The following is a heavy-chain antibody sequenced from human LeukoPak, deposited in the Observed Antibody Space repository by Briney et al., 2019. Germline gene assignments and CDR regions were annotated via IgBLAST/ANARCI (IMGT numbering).Heavy chain of an antibody. V-gene: IGHV3-23*01. CDR1: GLTFSSYA. CDR3: AKRPSGYSSSWYYFDH. Sequence: GGSLRLSCAASGLTFSSYALSWVRQAPGKGLEWVSNINNSGGSTYYADSVKGRFTISRDKSKNALYLQMNSLRAEDTAVYFCAKRPSGYSSSWYYFDHWGQGTLFTVSS. J-gene: IGHJ4*02. CDR2: INNSGGST. D-gene: IGHD6-13*01.